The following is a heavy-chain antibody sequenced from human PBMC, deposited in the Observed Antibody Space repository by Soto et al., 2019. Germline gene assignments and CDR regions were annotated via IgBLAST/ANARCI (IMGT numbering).Heavy chain of an antibody. J-gene: IGHJ3*02. Sequence: EVQLVESGGGLVQPGGSLRLSCAASGFTFSSYSMNWVRQAPGKGLEWVSYISSSSSTIYYADSVKGRFTISRDNAKNSLYLQMNSLRAEDTAVYYCARDQGGNSLELLWFGETRGQNRDAFDIWGQGTMVTVSS. V-gene: IGHV3-48*01. CDR2: ISSSSSTI. CDR3: ARDQGGNSLELLWFGETRGQNRDAFDI. D-gene: IGHD3-10*01. CDR1: GFTFSSYS.